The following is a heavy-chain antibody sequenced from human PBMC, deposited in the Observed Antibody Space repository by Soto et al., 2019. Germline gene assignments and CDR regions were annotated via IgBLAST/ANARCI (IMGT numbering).Heavy chain of an antibody. CDR1: GFTFDDYA. J-gene: IGHJ5*02. Sequence: GVSLRLSCAASGFTFDDYAMHWVRQAPGKGLEWVSGISWNSGSIGYADSEKGRFTISRDNSKNTLYLQMNSLRAEDTAVYYCAKFYGGNSAHTYTIDPWGQGTLVTVSS. CDR3: AKFYGGNSAHTYTIDP. CDR2: ISWNSGSI. D-gene: IGHD2-21*02. V-gene: IGHV3-9*01.